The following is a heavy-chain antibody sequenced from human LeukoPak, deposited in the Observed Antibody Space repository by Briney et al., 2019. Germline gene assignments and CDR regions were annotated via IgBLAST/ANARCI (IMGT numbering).Heavy chain of an antibody. CDR2: IKQDGSEK. CDR1: GYIFRRYW. V-gene: IGHV3-7*02. Sequence: GGSLRLSCAASGYIFRRYWVSWIRQAPGKGLEWVANIKQDGSEKHYVDSVKGRFTISRDNAKNSLYLQMNSLRAEDTAVYYCARRYFDYWGQGTLVTVSS. J-gene: IGHJ4*02. CDR3: ARRYFDY.